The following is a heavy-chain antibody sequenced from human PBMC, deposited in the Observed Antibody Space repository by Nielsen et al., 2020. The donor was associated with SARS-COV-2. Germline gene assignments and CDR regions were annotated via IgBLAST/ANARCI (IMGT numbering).Heavy chain of an antibody. CDR3: ARLYSSSLYFDY. D-gene: IGHD6-13*01. V-gene: IGHV1-69*13. J-gene: IGHJ4*02. CDR1: GGTFSSYA. CDR2: IIPIFGTA. Sequence: SVKVSCKASGGTFSSYAISWVRQAPGQGLEWMGGIIPIFGTANYAQKFQGRVTITADESTNTAYMELSSLRSEDTAVYYCARLYSSSLYFDYWGQGTLVTVSS.